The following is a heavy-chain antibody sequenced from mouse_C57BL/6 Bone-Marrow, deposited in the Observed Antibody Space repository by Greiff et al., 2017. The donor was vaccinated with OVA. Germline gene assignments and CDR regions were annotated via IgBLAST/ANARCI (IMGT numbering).Heavy chain of an antibody. CDR3: ARALWSYAMDY. J-gene: IGHJ4*01. V-gene: IGHV5-15*01. Sequence: DVKLVESGGGLVQPGGSLKLSCAASGFTFSDYGMAWVRPAPRKGPEWVAFISNLAYSIYYADTVTGRFTISRKNAKNTLYLEMSSLRSEDTAMYYYARALWSYAMDYWGQGTSVTVSS. CDR1: GFTFSDYG. D-gene: IGHD1-1*02. CDR2: ISNLAYSI.